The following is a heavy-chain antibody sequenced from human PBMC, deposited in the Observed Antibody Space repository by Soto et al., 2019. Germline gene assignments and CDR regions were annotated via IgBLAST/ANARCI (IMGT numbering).Heavy chain of an antibody. J-gene: IGHJ6*02. Sequence: GGSLRLSCAASGFTFSSYGMHWVRQAPGKGLEWVAVIWYDGSNKYYADSVKGRFTISRDNSKNTLYLQMNSLRAEDTAVYYCARGTGRLAVYYYGMDVWGQGTTVTVSS. CDR2: IWYDGSNK. V-gene: IGHV3-33*01. D-gene: IGHD3-10*01. CDR3: ARGTGRLAVYYYGMDV. CDR1: GFTFSSYG.